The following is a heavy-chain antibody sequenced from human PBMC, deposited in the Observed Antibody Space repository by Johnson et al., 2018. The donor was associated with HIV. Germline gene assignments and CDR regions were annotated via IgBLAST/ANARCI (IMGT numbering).Heavy chain of an antibody. CDR3: ARVLSGYTYGYRHDVFDL. J-gene: IGHJ3*01. CDR1: GFTFSNAW. Sequence: GGLVKPGGSLRLSCAASGFTFSNAWMSWVRQAPGKGLAWVAVISYDANNKYYADSVKGRFTISRDNSKNTLYLQMNSLRAEDTAVYYCARVLSGYTYGYRHDVFDLWGQGTMVSVSS. CDR2: ISYDANNK. V-gene: IGHV3-30-3*01. D-gene: IGHD5-18*01.